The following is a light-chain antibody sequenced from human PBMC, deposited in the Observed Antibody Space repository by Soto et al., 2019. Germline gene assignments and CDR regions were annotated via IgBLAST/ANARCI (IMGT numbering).Light chain of an antibody. CDR3: QQYNNWPPIT. Sequence: IVMTQSPATLSVSPGERATLFCRASQSVSSNLAWYQQRPGQAPRLLIFGAYTRATGIPARFSGSGSGTEFTLTISSLQSEDSAVYFCQQYNNWPPITFGGGTKVDIK. V-gene: IGKV3D-15*01. CDR1: QSVSSN. J-gene: IGKJ4*01. CDR2: GAY.